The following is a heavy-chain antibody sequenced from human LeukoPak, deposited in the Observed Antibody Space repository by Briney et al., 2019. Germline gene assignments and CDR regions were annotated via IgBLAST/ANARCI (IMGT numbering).Heavy chain of an antibody. CDR1: GGSFSGYY. CDR2: INHSGST. D-gene: IGHD6-19*01. V-gene: IGHV4-34*01. J-gene: IGHJ4*02. Sequence: SETLSLTCAVYGGSFSGYYWSWIRQPPGKGLEWIGEINHSGSTNYNPSLKSRVTISVDTSKNQFSLKLSSVTAADTAVYYCARGLRARIAVAGPFFDYWGQGTLVTVSS. CDR3: ARGLRARIAVAGPFFDY.